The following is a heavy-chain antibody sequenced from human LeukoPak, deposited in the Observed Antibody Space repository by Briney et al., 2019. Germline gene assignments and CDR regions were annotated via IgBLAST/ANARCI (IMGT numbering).Heavy chain of an antibody. V-gene: IGHV6-1*01. CDR3: ARSIAAAVYYYYYGMDV. D-gene: IGHD6-13*01. CDR1: GDSFSSNSAA. J-gene: IGHJ6*02. CDR2: TYYRSKWYN. Sequence: PSQTLSLTCAISGDSFSSNSAAWNWIRQSPSRGLEWLGRTYYRSKWYNDYAVSVKSRITINPDTSKNQFSLQLNSVTPEDTAVYYCARSIAAAVYYYYYGMDVWGQGTTVTVSS.